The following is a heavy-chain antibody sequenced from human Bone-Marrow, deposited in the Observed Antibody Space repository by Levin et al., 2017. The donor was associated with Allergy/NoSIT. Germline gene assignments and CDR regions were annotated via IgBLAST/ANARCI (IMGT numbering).Heavy chain of an antibody. V-gene: IGHV4-30-2*01. J-gene: IGHJ3*01. CDR1: GGSISSGGYS. CDR3: ARGLVVASNAFDL. D-gene: IGHD2-8*02. Sequence: SETLSLTCDVSGGSISSGGYSWSWIRQPPGKGLEWIGYIYYSGNTYYNPSLKSRVSISADRSKSQFSLKVKSLTAADTAVYYCARGLVVASNAFDLWGRGTLVTVSS. CDR2: IYYSGNT.